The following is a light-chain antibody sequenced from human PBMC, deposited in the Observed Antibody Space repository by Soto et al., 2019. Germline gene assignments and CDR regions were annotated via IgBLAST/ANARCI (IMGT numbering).Light chain of an antibody. Sequence: QSALTQPASVSGSPGQSITISCIGTSSDVGSYNFVSWYQQRPGKAPKLMIYEVNNRPSGVSNRFSGSKSGNTASLTISGLQAEDEADYYCCSYAGSSTLVFGGGTKLTVL. J-gene: IGLJ2*01. V-gene: IGLV2-23*02. CDR3: CSYAGSSTLV. CDR1: SSDVGSYNF. CDR2: EVN.